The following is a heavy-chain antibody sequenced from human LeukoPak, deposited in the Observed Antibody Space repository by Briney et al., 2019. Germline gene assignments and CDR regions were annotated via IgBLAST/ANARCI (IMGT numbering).Heavy chain of an antibody. V-gene: IGHV3-30*18. Sequence: PGGSLRLSCAASGFTFSNYAMHWVRQAPGKGLEWVAVISYDGSNKYYADSVKGRFTISRDNSKNTLYLQMNSLRAEDTAVYYCAKDYYDSSGTLWGQGTLVTVSS. CDR1: GFTFSNYA. CDR2: ISYDGSNK. CDR3: AKDYYDSSGTL. J-gene: IGHJ4*02. D-gene: IGHD3-22*01.